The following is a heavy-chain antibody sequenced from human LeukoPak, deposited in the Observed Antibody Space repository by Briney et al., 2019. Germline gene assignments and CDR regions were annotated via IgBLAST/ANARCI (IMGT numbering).Heavy chain of an antibody. D-gene: IGHD1-26*01. CDR1: GYTFTGYY. CDR3: ARCLRGARPSQAFDY. CDR2: INPNSGGT. Sequence: EASVKVSCKASGYTFTGYYMHWVRQAPGQGLEWMGWINPNSGGTNYAQKFQGRVTMTRDTSISTAYMELSRLRSDDTAVYYCARCLRGARPSQAFDYWGQGTLVTVSS. J-gene: IGHJ4*02. V-gene: IGHV1-2*02.